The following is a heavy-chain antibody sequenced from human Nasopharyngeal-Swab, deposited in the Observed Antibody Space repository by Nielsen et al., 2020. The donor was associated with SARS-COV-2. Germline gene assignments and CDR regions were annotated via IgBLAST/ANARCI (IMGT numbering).Heavy chain of an antibody. Sequence: GGSLRLSCVTSGFSFSDYLMSWVRQAPGKGLEWVSSFSYTATNTFYADSVKGRFTISRDDSKNTVYLEMSSLRGDDTAIYYCVSSLKLGLFDSWGQGSLVTVSS. CDR2: FSYTATNT. J-gene: IGHJ4*02. CDR1: GFSFSDYL. D-gene: IGHD7-27*01. CDR3: VSSLKLGLFDS. V-gene: IGHV3-23*01.